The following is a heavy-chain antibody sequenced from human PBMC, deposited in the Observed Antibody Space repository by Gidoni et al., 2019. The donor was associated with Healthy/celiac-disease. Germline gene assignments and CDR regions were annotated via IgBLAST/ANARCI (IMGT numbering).Heavy chain of an antibody. CDR1: GFTVSSHY. V-gene: IGHV3-53*04. CDR2: IYSGGST. J-gene: IGHJ4*02. CDR3: AREVERYYFDY. Sequence: EVQLVESGGGLVQPGGSLRLSCAASGFTVSSHYLTWVRQAPGKGLGCVSVIYSGGSTYYADSVKGRFTISRHNSKNTLYLQMNSLRAEDTAVYYCAREVERYYFDYWGQGTLVTVSS.